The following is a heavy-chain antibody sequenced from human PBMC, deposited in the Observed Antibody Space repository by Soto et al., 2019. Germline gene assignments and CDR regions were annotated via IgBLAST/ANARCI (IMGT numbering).Heavy chain of an antibody. CDR1: GYRFTDYK. CDR3: ATWVDYGDFEGFDF. V-gene: IGHV1-2*04. Sequence: GASVKASCKASGYRFTDYKLHWVRQAPGQGLEWMGWVDPNGGGSNSAQKFQGSVTMTWDTSITTAYLDLTRLTTNDTATYFCATWVDYGDFEGFDFWGQGTLVTVSS. D-gene: IGHD4-17*01. CDR2: VDPNGGGS. J-gene: IGHJ4*02.